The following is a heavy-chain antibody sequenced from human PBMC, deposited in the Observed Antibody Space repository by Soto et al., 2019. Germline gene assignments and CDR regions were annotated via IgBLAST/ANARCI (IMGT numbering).Heavy chain of an antibody. CDR2: IWYDGSNK. V-gene: IGHV3-33*01. CDR1: GFTFSSYG. Sequence: GGSLRLSCAASGFTFSSYGMHWVRQAPGKGLEWVAVIWYDGSNKYYADSVKGRFTISRDTSKNTLYLQMSSLRADDTAVYYCVRVLKSIGWDNDVFDIWGQGTMVTVSS. J-gene: IGHJ3*02. D-gene: IGHD6-19*01. CDR3: VRVLKSIGWDNDVFDI.